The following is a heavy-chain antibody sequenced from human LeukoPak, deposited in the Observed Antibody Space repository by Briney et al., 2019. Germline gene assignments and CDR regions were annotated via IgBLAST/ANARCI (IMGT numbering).Heavy chain of an antibody. CDR1: GGSFSGYY. J-gene: IGHJ4*02. Sequence: SETLSLTCAVYGGSFSGYYWSWIRQPPGKGLEWIGEINHSGSTNYNPSLKSRVTISVDTSKNQFSLKLTSVTTADTAVYSCARPVTARGGSGWPQHIDYWGQGTLVSVSS. CDR3: ARPVTARGGSGWPQHIDY. D-gene: IGHD6-19*01. CDR2: INHSGST. V-gene: IGHV4-34*01.